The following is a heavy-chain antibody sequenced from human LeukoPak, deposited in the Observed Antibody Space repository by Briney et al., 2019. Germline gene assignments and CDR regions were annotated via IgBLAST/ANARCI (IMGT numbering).Heavy chain of an antibody. D-gene: IGHD5-12*01. CDR2: ISYDGSNK. CDR3: ARDKVATWFDYYGMDV. CDR1: GFTFSSYA. V-gene: IGHV3-30*04. Sequence: PGRSLRLSCAASGFTFSSYAMHWVRQAPGKGLEWVAVISYDGSNKYYADSVKGRFTISRDNSKNTLYLRMNSLRAEDTAVYYCARDKVATWFDYYGMDVWGQGTTVTVSS. J-gene: IGHJ6*02.